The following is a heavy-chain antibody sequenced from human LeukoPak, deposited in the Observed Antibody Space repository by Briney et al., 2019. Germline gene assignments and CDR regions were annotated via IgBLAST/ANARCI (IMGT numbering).Heavy chain of an antibody. CDR3: ARVISSGYSSGWYEY. Sequence: ASVKVSCKVSGYTLTELSMHWVRQAPGKGLEWMGGFDPEDGETIYAQKFQGRVTITADESTSTAYMELSSLRSEDTAVYYCARVISSGYSSGWYEYWGQRTLVTVSS. D-gene: IGHD6-19*01. CDR2: FDPEDGET. V-gene: IGHV1-24*01. J-gene: IGHJ4*02. CDR1: GYTLTELS.